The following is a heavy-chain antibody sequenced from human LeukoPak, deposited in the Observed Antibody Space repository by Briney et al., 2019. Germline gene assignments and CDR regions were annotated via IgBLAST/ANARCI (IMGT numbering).Heavy chain of an antibody. Sequence: ASEKVSCKASGGTFSSYAISWVRQAPGQGLEWMGRIIPILGIANYAQKFQGRVTITADKSTSTAYMELSSLRSEDTAVYYCARDGRYCSGGSCYSSGHWFDPWGQGTLVTV. CDR2: IIPILGIA. J-gene: IGHJ5*02. V-gene: IGHV1-69*04. CDR3: ARDGRYCSGGSCYSSGHWFDP. CDR1: GGTFSSYA. D-gene: IGHD2-15*01.